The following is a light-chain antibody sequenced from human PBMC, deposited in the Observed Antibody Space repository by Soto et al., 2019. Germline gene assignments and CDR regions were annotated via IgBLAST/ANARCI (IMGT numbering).Light chain of an antibody. V-gene: IGLV1-44*01. CDR1: SSNIGSNT. J-gene: IGLJ2*01. Sequence: QSVLTQPPSASGTPGQRVTISCSGSSSNIGSNTVNWYQQLPGTAPKFLIYKNNQRPSGVPGRYSGSKSGTSASLAISGLQAEEEADYYCAAWDDRLNGVLFGGGTKLTVL. CDR3: AAWDDRLNGVL. CDR2: KNN.